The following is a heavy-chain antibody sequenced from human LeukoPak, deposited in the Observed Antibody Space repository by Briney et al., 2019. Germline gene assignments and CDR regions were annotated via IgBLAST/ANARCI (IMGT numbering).Heavy chain of an antibody. J-gene: IGHJ4*02. V-gene: IGHV4-34*01. Sequence: GSLRLSCAASGFTFSSYGMHWIRQPPGKGLEWIGEINHSGSTNYNPSLKSRVTISVDTSKNQFSLKLSSVTAADTAVYYCARGPLVGLWGQGTLVTVSS. CDR1: GFTFSSYG. CDR3: ARGPLVGL. CDR2: INHSGST.